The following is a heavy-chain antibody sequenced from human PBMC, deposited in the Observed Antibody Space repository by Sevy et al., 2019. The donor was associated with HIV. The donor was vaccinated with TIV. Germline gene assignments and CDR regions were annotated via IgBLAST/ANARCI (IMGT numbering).Heavy chain of an antibody. V-gene: IGHV3-30*04. CDR1: GFTFSSYA. D-gene: IGHD2-2*01. Sequence: GGSLRLSCAASGFTFSSYAIHWVRQAPGNGLEWVAVISYDGSKKYYADSVKGRFTISRDNSKNTLYLQMNSLRVEDTAVYYCARDRSISWINYYFDYWGQGTLVTVSS. CDR2: ISYDGSKK. CDR3: ARDRSISWINYYFDY. J-gene: IGHJ4*02.